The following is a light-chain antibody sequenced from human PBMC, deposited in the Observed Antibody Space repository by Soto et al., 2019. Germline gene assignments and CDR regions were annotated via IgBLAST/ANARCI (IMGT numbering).Light chain of an antibody. Sequence: QSALTQPASVSGSPGQSITISCAGTMRDVGAYNLVSWYQQHPGRAPQLIIYEVTKRPSGVPDRFSASKSGNTASLTVSGLQAEDEADYYCSSFVAGNNYWVFGGGTKLTVL. CDR2: EVT. V-gene: IGLV2-8*01. CDR3: SSFVAGNNYWV. J-gene: IGLJ3*02. CDR1: MRDVGAYNL.